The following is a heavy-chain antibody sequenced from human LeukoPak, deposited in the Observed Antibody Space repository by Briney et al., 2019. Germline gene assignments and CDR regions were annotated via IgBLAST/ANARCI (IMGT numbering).Heavy chain of an antibody. Sequence: QAGGSLRLSCVASALTLSRYSMRWVRQAPGKGLEWVSSISSSGSYMYYADSVKGRFTISRDNAKKSLYLQMVSLRAEDTAIYYCARGGYCGGDCYLYYYYYMDVWGKGTTVTVS. CDR1: ALTLSRYS. CDR3: ARGGYCGGDCYLYYYYYMDV. J-gene: IGHJ6*03. D-gene: IGHD2-21*02. CDR2: ISSSGSYM. V-gene: IGHV3-21*01.